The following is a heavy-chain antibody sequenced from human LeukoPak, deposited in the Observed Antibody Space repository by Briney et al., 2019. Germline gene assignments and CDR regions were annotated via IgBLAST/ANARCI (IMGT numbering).Heavy chain of an antibody. J-gene: IGHJ4*02. CDR2: ISAYNGNT. CDR1: DYIFTNYG. V-gene: IGHV1-18*01. CDR3: ARTDFGDYSYYSDY. Sequence: ASVKVSCKTSDYIFTNYGISWVRQAPGQGLEWMGWISAYNGNTNHAQKLQGRVTMTTDTSTSTAYMELRSLRSDDTAVYYCARTDFGDYSYYSDYWGQGTLVTVSS. D-gene: IGHD4-17*01.